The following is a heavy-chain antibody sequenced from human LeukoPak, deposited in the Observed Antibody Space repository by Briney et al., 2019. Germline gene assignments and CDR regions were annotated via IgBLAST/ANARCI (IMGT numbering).Heavy chain of an antibody. D-gene: IGHD3/OR15-3a*01. V-gene: IGHV3-15*01. CDR1: GFTFSNAW. CDR2: IKSKTDGGTT. CDR3: AKVGYDFWSGYSTLYYYYMDV. Sequence: GGSLRLSCAASGFTFSNAWMSWVRQAPGKGLEWVGRIKSKTDGGTTDYAAPVKGRFTISRDDSKNTLYLQMNSLRAEDTAVYYCAKVGYDFWSGYSTLYYYYMDVWGKGTTVTVSS. J-gene: IGHJ6*03.